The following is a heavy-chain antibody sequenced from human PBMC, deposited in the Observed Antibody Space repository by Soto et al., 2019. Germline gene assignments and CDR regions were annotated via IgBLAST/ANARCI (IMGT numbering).Heavy chain of an antibody. CDR1: GYTFTSYY. CDR2: INPSGGST. Sequence: ASVKVSCKASGYTFTSYYMHWVRQAPGQGLEWMGIINPSGGSTSYAQRFQGRVTMTRDTSTSTVYMELSSLRSEDTAVYYCARSKRHDFWSGPLDYYYYGMDVWGQGTTVTVSS. CDR3: ARSKRHDFWSGPLDYYYYGMDV. V-gene: IGHV1-46*01. D-gene: IGHD3-3*01. J-gene: IGHJ6*02.